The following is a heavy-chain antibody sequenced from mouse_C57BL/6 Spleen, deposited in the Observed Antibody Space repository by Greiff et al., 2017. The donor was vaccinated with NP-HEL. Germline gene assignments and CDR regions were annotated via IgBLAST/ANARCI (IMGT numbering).Heavy chain of an antibody. CDR1: GYTFTSYW. Sequence: QVQLQQPGAELVKPGASVKLSCKASGYTFTSYWMHWVKQRPGQGLEWIGMIHPNSGSTNYNEKFKSKATLTEDKSSSTAYMQLSSLTSEDSAVYYCDSYDYLPFDYWGQGTTLTVSS. V-gene: IGHV1-64*01. J-gene: IGHJ2*01. CDR2: IHPNSGST. CDR3: DSYDYLPFDY. D-gene: IGHD2-4*01.